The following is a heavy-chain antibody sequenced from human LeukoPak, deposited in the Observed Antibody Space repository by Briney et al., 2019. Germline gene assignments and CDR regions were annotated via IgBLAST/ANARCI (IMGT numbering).Heavy chain of an antibody. CDR2: IHSGGST. Sequence: HPGGSLRLSCAASGLTVSRNYMNWVRQAPGKGLEWVSVIHSGGSTYYADSVKGRFTISRDNSKNTLYLQINSLRAEDTAVYYCARDGRGDGVPAENAFAIWGQGTMVTVSS. CDR3: ARDGRGDGVPAENAFAI. D-gene: IGHD3-10*01. J-gene: IGHJ3*02. CDR1: GLTVSRNY. V-gene: IGHV3-53*01.